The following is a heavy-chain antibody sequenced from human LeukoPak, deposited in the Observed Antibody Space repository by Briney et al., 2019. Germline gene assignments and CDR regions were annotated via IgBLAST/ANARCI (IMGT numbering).Heavy chain of an antibody. V-gene: IGHV3-23*01. CDR3: ATGGFYFDF. J-gene: IGHJ4*02. D-gene: IGHD3-16*01. Sequence: GGSLRLSCAASGFTFTNYDMSWVRQAPGKGLEWVSTISDSGHSTSYADSVKGRFTISRDNPKNTLYLQMNSLRAEDTALYYCATGGFYFDFWGQGTLVTVSS. CDR1: GFTFTNYD. CDR2: ISDSGHST.